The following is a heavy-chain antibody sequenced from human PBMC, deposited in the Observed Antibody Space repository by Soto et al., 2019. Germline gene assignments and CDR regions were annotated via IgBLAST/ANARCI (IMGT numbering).Heavy chain of an antibody. Sequence: GGSLRLSCAASGFTFSTNGMHWVRQAPGKGLEYVSAISSNGGSTYYANSVKGRFTISRDNSKNTLYLQMGSLRAEDMAVYYCARDQYYYDSSGYWFGYWGQGTLVTVSS. CDR1: GFTFSTNG. D-gene: IGHD3-22*01. CDR2: ISSNGGST. V-gene: IGHV3-64*01. CDR3: ARDQYYYDSSGYWFGY. J-gene: IGHJ5*01.